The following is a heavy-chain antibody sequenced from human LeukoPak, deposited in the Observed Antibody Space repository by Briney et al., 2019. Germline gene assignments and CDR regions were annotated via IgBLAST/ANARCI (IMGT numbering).Heavy chain of an antibody. V-gene: IGHV3-9*03. D-gene: IGHD6-19*01. CDR1: GFTFDDYA. J-gene: IGHJ4*02. Sequence: GGSLRLSCAASGFTFDDYAMHWVRQAPGKGLEWVSGISWNSDSIGYADSGKGRFTISRDNAKNSLYLQMNSLKAEDMALYYCAKDKYSSGRSTCFDYWGQGTLVTVSS. CDR3: AKDKYSSGRSTCFDY. CDR2: ISWNSDSI.